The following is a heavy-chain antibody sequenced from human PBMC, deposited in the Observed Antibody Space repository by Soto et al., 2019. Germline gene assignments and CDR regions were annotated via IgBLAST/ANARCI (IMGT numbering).Heavy chain of an antibody. Sequence: GGSLRLSCAASGFSFKNYGIHWVRQAPGKGLEWVAVIWFDGSVEYYADTVQGRFTISRDNAKNTVYLLMNTLRAEDTAIYYCARVRYSYSSGWLQAGSFYFFGMDVWGPGATVTVSS. V-gene: IGHV3-33*01. J-gene: IGHJ6*02. CDR1: GFSFKNYG. D-gene: IGHD6-19*01. CDR3: ARVRYSYSSGWLQAGSFYFFGMDV. CDR2: IWFDGSVE.